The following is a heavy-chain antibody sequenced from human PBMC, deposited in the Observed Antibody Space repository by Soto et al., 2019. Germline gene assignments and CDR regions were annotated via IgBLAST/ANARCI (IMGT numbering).Heavy chain of an antibody. D-gene: IGHD3-16*02. CDR2: IRNEPYVYTT. V-gene: IGHV3-72*01. CDR3: ADVTLNRYYLP. J-gene: IGHJ4*02. Sequence: EVQLVASGGGLVQPGGSLRLSCVASVFSLRDHYMDWVRQAPGKGLEWLGLIRNEPYVYTTNYAASVKGRFSISRDDSKTPLFLQRDSLKAEDAAIYHCADVTLNRYYLPWGQGTLVTVSA. CDR1: VFSLRDHY.